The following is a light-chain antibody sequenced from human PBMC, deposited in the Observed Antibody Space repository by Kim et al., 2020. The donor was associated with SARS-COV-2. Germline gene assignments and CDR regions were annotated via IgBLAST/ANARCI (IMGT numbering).Light chain of an antibody. V-gene: IGLV2-11*01. J-gene: IGLJ1*01. CDR3: CSYAGSNTYV. Sequence: QSALTQPRSVSGSPGQSVTISCTGTSIDVGGYNSVSWYQHHPGKAPELMIYDVSKRPSGVPDRFSGSKSANTASLTISGLQAEDEADYYCCSYAGSNTYVFGTGTKVTVL. CDR1: SIDVGGYNS. CDR2: DVS.